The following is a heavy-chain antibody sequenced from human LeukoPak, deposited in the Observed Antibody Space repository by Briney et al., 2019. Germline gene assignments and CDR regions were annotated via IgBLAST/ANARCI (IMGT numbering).Heavy chain of an antibody. J-gene: IGHJ4*02. CDR2: ISAYNGNT. Sequence: GASVKVSCKASGYTFTSYAMHWVRQAPGQGLEWMGWISAYNGNTNYAQKLQGRVTMTTDTSTSTAYMELRSLRSDDTAVYYCAREAGRVTMVRGVISPYYFDYWGQGTLVTVSS. CDR3: AREAGRVTMVRGVISPYYFDY. CDR1: GYTFTSYA. D-gene: IGHD3-10*01. V-gene: IGHV1-18*01.